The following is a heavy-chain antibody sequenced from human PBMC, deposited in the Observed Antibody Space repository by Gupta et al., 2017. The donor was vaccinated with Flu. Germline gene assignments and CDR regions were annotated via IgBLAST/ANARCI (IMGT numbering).Heavy chain of an antibody. CDR2: IIPIFGTA. V-gene: IGHV1-69*01. D-gene: IGHD3-22*01. CDR1: GGTFSSYA. CDR3: ARGNHYYDSSGFFSYFDY. Sequence: QVQLVQSGAEVKKPGSSVKVSCKASGGTFSSYAISWVRQAPGQGLEWMGGIIPIFGTANDAQKFQGRVTITADESTSTAYMELSSLRSEDTAVYYCARGNHYYDSSGFFSYFDYWGQGTLVTGSS. J-gene: IGHJ4*02.